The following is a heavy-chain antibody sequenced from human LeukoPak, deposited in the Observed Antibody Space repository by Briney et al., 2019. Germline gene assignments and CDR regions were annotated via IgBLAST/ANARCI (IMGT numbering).Heavy chain of an antibody. CDR3: ARVEHIAAAGTYDY. D-gene: IGHD6-13*01. J-gene: IGHJ4*02. CDR2: IFYSGSP. CDR1: GGSISSYY. Sequence: SETLSLTCTVSGGSISSYYWSWIRQPPGKGLEWIGNIFYSGSPNYNPSLKSRVTTSFDTSKNQFSLKLSFVTAADTAVYYCARVEHIAAAGTYDYWGQGTLVTVSS. V-gene: IGHV4-59*08.